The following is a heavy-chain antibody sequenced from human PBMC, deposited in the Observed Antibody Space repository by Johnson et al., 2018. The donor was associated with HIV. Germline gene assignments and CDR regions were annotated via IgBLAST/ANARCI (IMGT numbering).Heavy chain of an antibody. V-gene: IGHV3-30*18. Sequence: QVQLVESGGGLVKPGGSLRLSCAASGFTFSDYYMSWIRQAPGKGLEWVVIISYDGSNKKYADSVKGRFTISRDNSKNTLSLQMNSLRAEDTALYYCAKGGIATRFFDIWGQGTMVTVSS. J-gene: IGHJ3*02. CDR3: AKGGIATRFFDI. CDR1: GFTFSDYY. D-gene: IGHD6-6*01. CDR2: ISYDGSNK.